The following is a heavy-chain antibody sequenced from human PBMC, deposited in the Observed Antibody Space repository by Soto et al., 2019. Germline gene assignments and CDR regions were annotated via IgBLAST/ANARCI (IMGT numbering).Heavy chain of an antibody. J-gene: IGHJ4*02. CDR3: GSATMKVVSPYVLDY. CDR1: GFTVSGNH. CDR2: IYSAGST. D-gene: IGHD3-22*01. Sequence: GGSLRLSCAASGFTVSGNHMSWVRQAPGKGLEWVSVIYSAGSTYYADSVKGRFTISRDNSHNTLYLQMNSLRAEDTAVYYCGSATMKVVSPYVLDYWGQGTLVTVSS. V-gene: IGHV3-53*01.